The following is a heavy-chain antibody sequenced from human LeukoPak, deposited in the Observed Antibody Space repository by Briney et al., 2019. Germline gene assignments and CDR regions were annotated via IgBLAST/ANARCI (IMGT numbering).Heavy chain of an antibody. CDR3: ARLAGFSGWFDP. V-gene: IGHV4-59*08. CDR1: GGSTSSYY. D-gene: IGHD2-15*01. J-gene: IGHJ5*02. Sequence: SQTLSLTCTVSGGSTSSYYWSWIRQPPGKRRELIEYIYYSGSTTYNPSLKSRVAISVDTSKNQFSLEPSSVTAAYTAVYYCARLAGFSGWFDPWGQGTLVTVSS. CDR2: IYYSGST.